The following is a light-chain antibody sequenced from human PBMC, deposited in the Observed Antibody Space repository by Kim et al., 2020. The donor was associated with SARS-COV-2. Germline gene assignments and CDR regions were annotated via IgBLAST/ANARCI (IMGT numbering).Light chain of an antibody. J-gene: IGKJ1*01. CDR2: GAS. CDR1: QSVSSNS. V-gene: IGKV3-20*01. CDR3: QQYSSSPAT. Sequence: LSPGDRATHPCRASQSVSSNSLACYQQNPGQAPRLLIYGASSRATGIPDRFSGSGSGTDFTLTITRLEPEDFAVYYCQQYSSSPATFGQGTKVDIK.